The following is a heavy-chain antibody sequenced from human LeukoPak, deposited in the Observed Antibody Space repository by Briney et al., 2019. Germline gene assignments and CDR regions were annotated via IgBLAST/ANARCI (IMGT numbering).Heavy chain of an antibody. D-gene: IGHD4-17*01. J-gene: IGHJ4*02. CDR2: INHSGST. Sequence: SETLSLTCAVYGGSFSGYYWSWIRQPPGKGLEWIGEINHSGSTNYNPSLKSRVTISVDTSKNQFSLKLSSVTAADTAVYYCAKTTVTTIVGDYWGQGTLVTVSS. CDR3: AKTTVTTIVGDY. CDR1: GGSFSGYY. V-gene: IGHV4-34*01.